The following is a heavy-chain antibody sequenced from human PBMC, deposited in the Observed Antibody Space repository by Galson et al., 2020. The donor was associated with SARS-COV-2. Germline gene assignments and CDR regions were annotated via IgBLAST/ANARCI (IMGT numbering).Heavy chain of an antibody. D-gene: IGHD2-15*01. J-gene: IGHJ6*02. CDR3: AKGRYCSGGSCKYYGMDV. CDR1: GFTFSSYV. CDR2: ISGSGGSI. Sequence: GAPLKISCAVSGFTFSSYVMSWVRQAPGKGLEWVSAISGSGGSINYADSVKGRFTISRDNSKNTLYLQTNSLRAEDTAVYYCAKGRYCSGGSCKYYGMDVWGQGTTVTVSS. V-gene: IGHV3-23*01.